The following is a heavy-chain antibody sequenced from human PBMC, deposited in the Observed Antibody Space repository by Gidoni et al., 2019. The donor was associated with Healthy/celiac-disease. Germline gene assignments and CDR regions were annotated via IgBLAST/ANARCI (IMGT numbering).Heavy chain of an antibody. CDR3: ARDPPLYCSSTSCHDYYYYGMDV. Sequence: QVQLVQSGAEVKKPGSSVKVSCKASGGTFSSYAISWVRQAPGQGLEWMGRIIPILGIANYAQKFQGRATITADKSTSTAYMELSSLRSEDTAVYYCARDPPLYCSSTSCHDYYYYGMDVWGQGTTVTVSS. D-gene: IGHD2-2*01. J-gene: IGHJ6*02. CDR2: IIPILGIA. V-gene: IGHV1-69*04. CDR1: GGTFSSYA.